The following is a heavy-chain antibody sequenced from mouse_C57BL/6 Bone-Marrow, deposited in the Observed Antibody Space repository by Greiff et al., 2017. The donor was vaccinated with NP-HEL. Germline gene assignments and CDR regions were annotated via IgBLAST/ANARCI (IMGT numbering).Heavy chain of an antibody. J-gene: IGHJ4*01. CDR2: IWGDGST. CDR3: AKRGGNYVLDAMDY. V-gene: IGHV2-3*01. Sequence: VKLVESGPGPVAPPQRLSITCTVSGFSLTSYGLSWVCQPPGKGLEWLGVIWGDGSTNYHSALISRLSISKDNSKSQVFLKLNSLQTDDTATYYCAKRGGNYVLDAMDYWGQGTSVTVSS. CDR1: GFSLTSYG. D-gene: IGHD2-1*01.